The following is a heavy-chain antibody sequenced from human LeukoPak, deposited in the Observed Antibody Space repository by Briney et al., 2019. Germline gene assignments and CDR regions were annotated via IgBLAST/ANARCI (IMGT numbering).Heavy chain of an antibody. Sequence: ASVKVSCKASGYTFTGYYMHWVRQAPGQGLEWVGWINPNSGGTNYAQKFQGRVTMTRDTSISTAYMELSRLRSDDTAVYYCARGLKSGYCYDSSGYYSGSFDYWGQGTLVTVSS. J-gene: IGHJ4*02. V-gene: IGHV1-2*02. D-gene: IGHD3-22*01. CDR3: ARGLKSGYCYDSSGYYSGSFDY. CDR2: INPNSGGT. CDR1: GYTFTGYY.